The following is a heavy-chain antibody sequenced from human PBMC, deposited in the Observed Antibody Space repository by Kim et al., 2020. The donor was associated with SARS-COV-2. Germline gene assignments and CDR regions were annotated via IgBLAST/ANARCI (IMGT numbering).Heavy chain of an antibody. V-gene: IGHV4-59*01. D-gene: IGHD3-10*01. CDR3: ARVVTMVQGVIIAPYYYYYMDV. J-gene: IGHJ6*03. CDR2: IYYSGST. CDR1: GGSISSYY. Sequence: SETLSLTCTVSGGSISSYYWSWIRQPPGKGLEWIGYIYYSGSTNYNPSLKSRVTISVDTSKNQFSLKLSSVTAADTAVYYCARVVTMVQGVIIAPYYYYYMDVRGKGTTVTVSS.